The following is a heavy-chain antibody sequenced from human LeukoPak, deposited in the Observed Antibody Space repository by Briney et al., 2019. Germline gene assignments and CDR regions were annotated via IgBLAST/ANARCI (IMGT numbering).Heavy chain of an antibody. D-gene: IGHD3-10*01. V-gene: IGHV1-69*13. CDR2: IIPIFGTA. CDR3: ARVSSFPWFGDVSSDSNYYYGMDV. Sequence: SVKVSLKASGGTFSSYATSWVRQAPGQGLEWMGGIIPIFGTANYAQKFQGRVTITADESTSTAYMELSSLRSEDTAVYYCARVSSFPWFGDVSSDSNYYYGMDVWRRRGTVTVSS. J-gene: IGHJ6*02. CDR1: GGTFSSYA.